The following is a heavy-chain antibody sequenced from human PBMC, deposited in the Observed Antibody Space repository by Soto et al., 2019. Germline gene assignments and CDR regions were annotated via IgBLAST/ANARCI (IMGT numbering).Heavy chain of an antibody. D-gene: IGHD5-18*01. CDR2: INSAGSAS. J-gene: IGHJ4*02. CDR3: ETGGYSYGWGY. CDR1: GFTFSSYW. V-gene: IGHV3-74*01. Sequence: EVQLVESGGGLVQPGGSLRLSFVGSGFTFSSYWMHWVRQVPGKGPVWVSRINSAGSASSYVDFVKGRFTVSRDNAKKTRYVEMNSVSAEDPAVYYCETGGYSYGWGYWGQGAMVTVSS.